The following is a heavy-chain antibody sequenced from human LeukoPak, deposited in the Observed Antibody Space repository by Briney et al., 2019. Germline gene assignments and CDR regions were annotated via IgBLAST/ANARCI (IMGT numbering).Heavy chain of an antibody. V-gene: IGHV3-74*01. CDR1: GFSFSSPW. J-gene: IGHJ4*02. CDR2: MNSDGTTT. CDR3: TIAGSYRFDY. D-gene: IGHD3-16*02. Sequence: PGGSLRLSCAGSGFSFSSPWMHWVRHAPGKGLVWVSRMNSDGTTTNYADSVKGRFTISRDNAKNTLYLQMNSLTVEDTAVYYCTIAGSYRFDYWGQGTLVTVSP.